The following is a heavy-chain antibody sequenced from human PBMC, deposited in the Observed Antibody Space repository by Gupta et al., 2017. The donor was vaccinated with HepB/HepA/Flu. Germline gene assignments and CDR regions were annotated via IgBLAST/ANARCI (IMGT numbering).Heavy chain of an antibody. V-gene: IGHV3-48*02. J-gene: IGHJ4*02. D-gene: IGHD3-22*01. CDR1: GFTLSTYS. CDR2: TSDSGSSRV. Sequence: GGSLRLSCAAYGFTLSTYSMNWVRQAPGKGLEWVSYTSDSGSSRVYYADSVKGRFTVSRDNAKNSLYLQMSSLRDEDTAVYYCARDRDITTSHADYWGQGTLVTVSS. CDR3: ARDRDITTSHADY.